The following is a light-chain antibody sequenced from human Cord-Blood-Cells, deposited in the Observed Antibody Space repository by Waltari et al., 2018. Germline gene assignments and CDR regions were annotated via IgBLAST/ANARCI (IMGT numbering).Light chain of an antibody. Sequence: QSALTQPPSASGSPVQSVTISCTGTSSDVGGYNYVSWYQQHPGKAPKPRIYEVSKRPSGAPDRFSGSKSGNTASRTVSGLQADDEAEYYGSSYAGSNNFNWVFGGGTKLTVL. CDR3: SSYAGSNNFNWV. CDR2: EVS. J-gene: IGLJ3*02. CDR1: SSDVGGYNY. V-gene: IGLV2-8*01.